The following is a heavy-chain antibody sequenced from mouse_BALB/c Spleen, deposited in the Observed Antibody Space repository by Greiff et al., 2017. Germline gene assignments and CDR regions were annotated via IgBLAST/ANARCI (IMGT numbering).Heavy chain of an antibody. D-gene: IGHD3-1*01. V-gene: IGHV14-4*02. CDR2: IDPENGDT. CDR1: GFNIKDYY. Sequence: EVQLVESGAELVRSGASVKLSCTASGFNIKDYYMHWVKQRPEQGLEWIGWIDPENGDTEYAPKFQGKATMTADTSSNTAYLQLSSLTSEDTAVYYCNGGYSSGSTENWGQGTLVTVSA. CDR3: NGGYSSGSTEN. J-gene: IGHJ3*01.